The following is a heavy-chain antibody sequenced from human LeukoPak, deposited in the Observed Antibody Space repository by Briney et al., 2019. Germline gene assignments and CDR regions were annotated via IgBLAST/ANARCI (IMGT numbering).Heavy chain of an antibody. CDR3: AKGAYYDFWSGNFDY. CDR1: GFTFSSYG. V-gene: IGHV3-30*18. CDR2: ISYDGSNK. J-gene: IGHJ4*02. Sequence: GGSLRLSCAASGFTFSSYGMHWVRQAPGKGLEWVAVISYDGSNKYYADSVKGRFTISRDNSKNTLYLQMNSLRAEDTAVYCCAKGAYYDFWSGNFDYWGQGTLVTVSS. D-gene: IGHD3-3*01.